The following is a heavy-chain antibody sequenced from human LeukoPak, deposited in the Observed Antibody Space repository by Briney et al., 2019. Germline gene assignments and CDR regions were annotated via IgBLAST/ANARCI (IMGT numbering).Heavy chain of an antibody. CDR1: GGSISSYY. CDR2: IYYSGST. Sequence: SETLSLTCTVSGGSISSYYWSWIRQPPGKGLEWIGYIYYSGSTSYNPSLRSRVTISVDASKNQFSLKLSSVTAADTAVYYCAGHSASGDYWGQGTPVTVSS. J-gene: IGHJ4*02. V-gene: IGHV4-59*08. D-gene: IGHD2-2*01. CDR3: AGHSASGDY.